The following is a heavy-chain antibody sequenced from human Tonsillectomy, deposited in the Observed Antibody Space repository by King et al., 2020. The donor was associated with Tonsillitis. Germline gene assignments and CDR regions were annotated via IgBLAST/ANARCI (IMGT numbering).Heavy chain of an antibody. CDR3: ARHWGVAPPMDV. J-gene: IGHJ6*02. Sequence: QLQESGPGLVKPSETLSLTCTVSGGSISSSSYYWGWIRQPPGQGLEWIGSIYYSGSTYYNPSLKSRVTISVDTSKNQVSLKKSSGTAADTAISFCARHWGVAPPMDVWGQGTTVTVSS. CDR1: GGSISSSSYY. V-gene: IGHV4-39*01. D-gene: IGHD2-15*01. CDR2: IYYSGST.